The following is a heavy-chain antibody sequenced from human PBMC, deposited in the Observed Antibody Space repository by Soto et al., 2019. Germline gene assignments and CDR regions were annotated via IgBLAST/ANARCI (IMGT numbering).Heavy chain of an antibody. CDR2: IIPIFGTA. J-gene: IGHJ4*02. D-gene: IGHD4-17*01. V-gene: IGHV1-69*13. Sequence: RASVKVSCKASGGTFSSYAISWVRQAPGQGLEWMGGIIPIFGTANYAQKFQGRVTITADESTSTAYMELSSLRSEDTAVYYCASGGASKTTMVDYWGQGTLVTVSS. CDR1: GGTFSSYA. CDR3: ASGGASKTTMVDY.